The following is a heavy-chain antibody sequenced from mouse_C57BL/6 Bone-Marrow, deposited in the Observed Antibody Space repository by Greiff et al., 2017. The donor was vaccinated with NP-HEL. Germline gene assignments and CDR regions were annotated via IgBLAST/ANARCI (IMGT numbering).Heavy chain of an antibody. CDR3: AMCLYYGSSYEFAY. Sequence: VQLQQSGPELVKPGASVKISCKASGYAFSSSWMNWVKQRPGKGLEWIGRIYPGDGDTNYNGKFKGKATLTADKSSSTAYMQLSSLTSEDSAVDFCAMCLYYGSSYEFAYWGQGTLVTVSA. J-gene: IGHJ3*01. CDR2: IYPGDGDT. V-gene: IGHV1-82*01. CDR1: GYAFSSSW. D-gene: IGHD1-1*01.